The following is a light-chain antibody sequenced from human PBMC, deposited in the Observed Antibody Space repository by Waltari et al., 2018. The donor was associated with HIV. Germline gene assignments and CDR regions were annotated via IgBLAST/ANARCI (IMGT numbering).Light chain of an antibody. CDR1: SSDVGSYNL. CDR3: CSYAGSSTFPYV. J-gene: IGLJ1*01. V-gene: IGLV2-23*02. Sequence: QSALTQPASASGSPGQSITISCTGTSSDVGSYNLVSWYQQHPGKAPKLMIYEVSKRPSGVSNRFSGSKSGNTASLTISGLQAEDEADYYCCSYAGSSTFPYVFGTGTKVTVL. CDR2: EVS.